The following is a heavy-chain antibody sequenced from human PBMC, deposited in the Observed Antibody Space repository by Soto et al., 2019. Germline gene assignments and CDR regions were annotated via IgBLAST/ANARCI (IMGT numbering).Heavy chain of an antibody. J-gene: IGHJ6*02. D-gene: IGHD1-1*01. CDR1: GGSISSYY. CDR3: ARDSTGMPPNYYYYGMDV. CDR2: IYYSGST. V-gene: IGHV4-59*01. Sequence: ETLSLTCTVSGGSISSYYWSWIRQPPGKGLEWIGYIYYSGSTNYNPSLKSRVTISVDTSKNQFSLKLSSVTAADTAVYYCARDSTGMPPNYYYYGMDVWGQGTTVTVSS.